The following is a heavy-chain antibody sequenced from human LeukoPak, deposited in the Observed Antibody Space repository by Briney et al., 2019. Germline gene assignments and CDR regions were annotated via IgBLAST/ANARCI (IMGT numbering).Heavy chain of an antibody. D-gene: IGHD3-3*01. CDR1: GFTFSSYE. CDR2: ISSSGSTI. V-gene: IGHV3-48*03. CDR3: ARGPRHYDFWSGTYFDY. Sequence: GGSLRLSCAASGFTFSSYEMNWVRQAPGKGLEWVSYISSSGSTIYYADSVKGRFTISRDNAKNSLYLQMNSLRAEDTAVYYCARGPRHYDFWSGTYFDYWGQGTLVTVSS. J-gene: IGHJ4*02.